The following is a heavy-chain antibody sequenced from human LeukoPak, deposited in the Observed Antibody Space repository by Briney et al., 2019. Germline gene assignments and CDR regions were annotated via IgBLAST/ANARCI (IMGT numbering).Heavy chain of an antibody. CDR3: ARLPIPYYYGSGSYGPPDY. CDR2: TIPIFGTA. Sequence: GASVKVSCKASGGTFSSYAISWVRQAPGQGLEWMGGTIPIFGTANYAQKFQGRVTITADKSTSTAYMELSSLRSEDTAVYYCARLPIPYYYGSGSYGPPDYWGQGTLVTVSS. J-gene: IGHJ4*02. D-gene: IGHD3-10*01. CDR1: GGTFSSYA. V-gene: IGHV1-69*06.